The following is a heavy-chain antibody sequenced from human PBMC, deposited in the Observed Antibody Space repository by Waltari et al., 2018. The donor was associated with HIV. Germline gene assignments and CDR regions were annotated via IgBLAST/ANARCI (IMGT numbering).Heavy chain of an antibody. CDR1: GFSLSSYE. CDR3: TRGLRLLRSILPFDY. J-gene: IGHJ4*02. V-gene: IGHV3-48*03. CDR2: ISTTGSTV. Sequence: EVQLVQSGGGLVQPGGSLRLSCAASGFSLSSYEMHWVRQAPGKGLEWVSYISTTGSTVYYADSVKGRFTISRDNAKKSLYLQMNSLRAEDTAVYYCTRGLRLLRSILPFDYWGQGTLVPVSS. D-gene: IGHD1-26*01.